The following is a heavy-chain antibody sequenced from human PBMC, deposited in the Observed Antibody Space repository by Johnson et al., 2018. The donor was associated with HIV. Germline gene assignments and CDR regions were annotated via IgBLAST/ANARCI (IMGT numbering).Heavy chain of an antibody. Sequence: VQLVESGGGLVQPGGSLRLSCTGSGFTFSSYWMHWVRQAPGKGLVWVPHINTDGSSPSYADSVTVRFTVSRDNAKTTLLVQMNSLRAEDTACYYCGRGGGSYYRDGFDIWGQGTVVTVYS. CDR3: GRGGGSYYRDGFDI. J-gene: IGHJ3*02. D-gene: IGHD1-26*01. V-gene: IGHV3-74*02. CDR1: GFTFSSYW. CDR2: INTDGSSP.